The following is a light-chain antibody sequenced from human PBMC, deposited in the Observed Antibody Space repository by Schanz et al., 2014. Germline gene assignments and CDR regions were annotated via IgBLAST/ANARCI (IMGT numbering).Light chain of an antibody. CDR2: GAS. J-gene: IGKJ5*01. V-gene: IGKV3-15*01. CDR1: QSVSDN. CDR3: QQYNNWPST. Sequence: EIVMTQSPATLSVSPGERATLSCRASQSVSDNLAWYQQKPGQAPSLLIYGASTRATGIPARFSGSASGTEFTLTISSLQSEDFAVYYCQQYNNWPSTFGQGTRREIK.